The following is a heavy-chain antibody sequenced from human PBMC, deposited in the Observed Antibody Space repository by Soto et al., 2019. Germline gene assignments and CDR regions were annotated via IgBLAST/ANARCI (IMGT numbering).Heavy chain of an antibody. V-gene: IGHV4-59*01. J-gene: IGHJ5*02. CDR1: GGSISSYY. Sequence: SETLSLTCTVSGGSISSYYWSWIRQPPGKGLEWIGYIYYSGSTNYNPSLKSRVTISVDTSKNQFSLKLSSVTAADTAVYYCARDGLYSSSWFSGFDPWGQGTLVTVSS. CDR2: IYYSGST. CDR3: ARDGLYSSSWFSGFDP. D-gene: IGHD6-13*01.